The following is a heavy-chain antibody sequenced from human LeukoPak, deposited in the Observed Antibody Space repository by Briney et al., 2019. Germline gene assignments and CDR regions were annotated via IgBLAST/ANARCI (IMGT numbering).Heavy chain of an antibody. V-gene: IGHV4-34*01. CDR3: ARWARDSSGGNDY. D-gene: IGHD6-19*01. J-gene: IGHJ4*02. Sequence: SETLSLTCAVYGGSFSGYYWSWIRQPPGKGLEWIGEINHSGSTNYNPSLKSRVTISVDTSKNQFSLKLSSVTAADTAVYYCARWARDSSGGNDYWGRGTLVTVSS. CDR2: INHSGST. CDR1: GGSFSGYY.